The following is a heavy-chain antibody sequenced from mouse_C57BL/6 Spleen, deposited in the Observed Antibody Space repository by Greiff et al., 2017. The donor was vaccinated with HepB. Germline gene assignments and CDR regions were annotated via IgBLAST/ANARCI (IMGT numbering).Heavy chain of an antibody. J-gene: IGHJ4*01. CDR2: ISDGGSYT. V-gene: IGHV5-4*01. CDR3: ARDYYSNYDYAMDY. CDR1: GFTFSSYA. Sequence: EVQRVESGGGLVKPGGSLKLSCAASGFTFSSYAMSWVRQTPEKRLEWVATISDGGSYTYYPDNVKGRFTISRDNAKNNLYLQMSHLKSEDTAMYYCARDYYSNYDYAMDYWGQGTSVTVSS. D-gene: IGHD2-5*01.